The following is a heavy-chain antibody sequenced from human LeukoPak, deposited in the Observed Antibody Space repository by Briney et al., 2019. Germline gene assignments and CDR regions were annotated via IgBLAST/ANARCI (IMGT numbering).Heavy chain of an antibody. CDR3: ARVVTMVRGVIVGLGY. V-gene: IGHV1-46*01. J-gene: IGHJ4*02. Sequence: ASVKVSCKASGYTFTSYYMHWVRQAPGQGLEWMGIINPSGGSTSYAQKFQGRVTMTRDTSTSTVYMELSSLRSEDTAVYYCARVVTMVRGVIVGLGYWGQGTLVTVSS. D-gene: IGHD3-10*01. CDR2: INPSGGST. CDR1: GYTFTSYY.